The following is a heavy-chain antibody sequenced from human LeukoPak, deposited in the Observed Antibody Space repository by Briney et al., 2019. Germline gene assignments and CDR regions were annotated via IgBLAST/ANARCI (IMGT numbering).Heavy chain of an antibody. CDR3: TTDPENPFIVVVTAIGN. D-gene: IGHD2-21*02. CDR1: GFTFSSYW. V-gene: IGHV3-7*03. Sequence: GGSLRLSCAASGFTFSSYWMSWVRQAPGKGLEWVANIKQDGSEKYYVDSVKGRFTISRDNAKNSLYLQMNSLKTEDTAVYYCTTDPENPFIVVVTAIGNWGQGTLVTVSS. CDR2: IKQDGSEK. J-gene: IGHJ4*02.